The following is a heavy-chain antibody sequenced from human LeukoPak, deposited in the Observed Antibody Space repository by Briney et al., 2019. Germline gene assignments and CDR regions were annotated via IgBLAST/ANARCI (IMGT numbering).Heavy chain of an antibody. J-gene: IGHJ4*02. CDR1: GGSISSYY. V-gene: IGHV4-4*07. CDR3: ARQRSSSWPDSHFDY. CDR2: IYTSGST. Sequence: PSETLSLTCTASGGSISSYYWSWIRQPAGKGLEWIWRIYTSGSTNYNPSLKSRVTMSVDTSKNQFSLKLSSVTAADTAVYYCARQRSSSWPDSHFDYWGQGTLVTVSS. D-gene: IGHD6-13*01.